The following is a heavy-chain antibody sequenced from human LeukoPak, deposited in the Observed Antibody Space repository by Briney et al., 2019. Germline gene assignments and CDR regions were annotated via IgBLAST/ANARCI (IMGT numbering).Heavy chain of an antibody. V-gene: IGHV3-30-3*01. J-gene: IGHJ4*02. CDR2: ISYDGSNK. CDR3: AREPIVVVPAAISPRGFDY. CDR1: GFTFSSYA. D-gene: IGHD2-2*02. Sequence: RRSLRLSCAASGFTFSSYAMHWVRQAPGKGLEWVAVISYDGSNKYYADSVKGRFTISRDNSKNTLYLQMNSLRAEDTAVYYCAREPIVVVPAAISPRGFDYWGQGTLVTVSS.